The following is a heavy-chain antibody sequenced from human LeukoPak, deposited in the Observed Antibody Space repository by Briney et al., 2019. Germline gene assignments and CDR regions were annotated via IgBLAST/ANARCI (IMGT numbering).Heavy chain of an antibody. Sequence: SVKVSCKASGRTFSSYAISWVRQAPGQGLEWMGRIIPIFGIANYAQKFQGRVTITADKSTSTAYMELSSLRSEDTAVSYCASRVVVTATDPDDAFDIWGQGTMVTVSS. CDR2: IIPIFGIA. CDR3: ASRVVVTATDPDDAFDI. D-gene: IGHD2-21*02. J-gene: IGHJ3*02. V-gene: IGHV1-69*04. CDR1: GRTFSSYA.